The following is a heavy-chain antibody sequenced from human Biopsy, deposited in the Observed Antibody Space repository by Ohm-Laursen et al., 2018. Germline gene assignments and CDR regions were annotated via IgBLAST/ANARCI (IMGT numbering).Heavy chain of an antibody. CDR2: ISYSGST. V-gene: IGHV4-59*08. CDR1: GGSISGSS. D-gene: IGHD6-19*01. CDR3: AKHSSGWTGDDALHI. J-gene: IGHJ3*02. Sequence: GTLSLTCTVSGGSISGSSWSWIRQAPGRGLEWVGYISYSGSTSNNPSLKSRITISVDTSKNQISLKVTSGTAADTAVYYCAKHSSGWTGDDALHIWGQGTMVTVSS.